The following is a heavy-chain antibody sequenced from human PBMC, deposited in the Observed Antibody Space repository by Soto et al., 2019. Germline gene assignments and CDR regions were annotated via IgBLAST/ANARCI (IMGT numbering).Heavy chain of an antibody. CDR3: ARVYYGSGSLRYGMDV. Sequence: QLQLQESGPGLVKPSETLSLTCTVSGGSISSSSYYWGWIRQPPGKGLEWIGSIYYSGSTYYNPSLKSRVTISVDTSKNQFSLKLSSGTAADTAVYYCARVYYGSGSLRYGMDVWGQGTTVTVSS. J-gene: IGHJ6*02. V-gene: IGHV4-39*01. D-gene: IGHD3-10*01. CDR2: IYYSGST. CDR1: GGSISSSSYY.